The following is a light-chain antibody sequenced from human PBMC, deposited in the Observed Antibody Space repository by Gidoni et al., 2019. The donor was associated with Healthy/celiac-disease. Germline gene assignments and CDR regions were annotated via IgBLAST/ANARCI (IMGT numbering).Light chain of an antibody. CDR3: QAWDSSTAVV. J-gene: IGLJ2*01. V-gene: IGLV3-1*01. Sequence: SYELHQTPSVSVSPGQTASITCSGDKLGDKYACWYQQKPGQSPVLVIYQDSKRPSGISERFSGSNSGNTATLTISGTQAMDEADYYCQAWDSSTAVVFGGGTKLTVL. CDR1: KLGDKY. CDR2: QDS.